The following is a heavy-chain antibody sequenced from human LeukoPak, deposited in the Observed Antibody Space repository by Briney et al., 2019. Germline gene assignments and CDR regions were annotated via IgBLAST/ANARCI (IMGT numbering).Heavy chain of an antibody. CDR1: GGSISSGGYS. V-gene: IGHV4-61*08. CDR2: IYYSGST. J-gene: IGHJ1*01. Sequence: SSETLSLTCAASGGSISSGGYSWSWIRQPPGKGLEWIGYIYYSGSTYYNPSLKSRVTISVDTSKNQFSLKLSSVTAADTAVYYCARGGAVYYGSGSYYNGDEYFQHWGQGTLVTVSS. CDR3: ARGGAVYYGSGSYYNGDEYFQH. D-gene: IGHD3-10*01.